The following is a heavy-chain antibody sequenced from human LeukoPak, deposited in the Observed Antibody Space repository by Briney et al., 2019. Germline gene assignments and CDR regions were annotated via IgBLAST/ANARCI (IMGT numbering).Heavy chain of an antibody. CDR1: GFTFSSYA. J-gene: IGHJ6*02. CDR2: ISYDGSNK. V-gene: IGHV3-30-3*01. Sequence: PGGSLRLSCAASGFTFSSYAMHWVRQAPGKGLEWAAVISYDGSNKYYADSVKGRFTISRDNSKNTLYLQMNSLGAEDTAVYYFFRHGPGYDILTGYSGSYYYGMDVWGQGTTVTVSS. D-gene: IGHD3-9*01. CDR3: FRHGPGYDILTGYSGSYYYGMDV.